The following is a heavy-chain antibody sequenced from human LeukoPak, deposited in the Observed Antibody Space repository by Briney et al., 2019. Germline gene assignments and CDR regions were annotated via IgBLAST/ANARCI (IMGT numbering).Heavy chain of an antibody. D-gene: IGHD2-15*01. V-gene: IGHV3-48*02. CDR1: GLTFSDYT. Sequence: GGSLRLSCAASGLTFSDYTVNWVRQAPGKGLEWISNIYGGAGPKYYADSVKGRFTISRDNAENSVSLQMSSLRDEDTAVYYCAIVVVTNYGMDVWGQGTTVTVSS. J-gene: IGHJ6*02. CDR3: AIVVVTNYGMDV. CDR2: IYGGAGPK.